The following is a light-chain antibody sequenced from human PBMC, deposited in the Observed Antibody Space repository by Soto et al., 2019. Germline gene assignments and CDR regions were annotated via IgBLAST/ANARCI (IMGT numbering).Light chain of an antibody. CDR2: ANS. Sequence: QSVLTQPPSVSAAPGQKVTISCPGSSSNIGNNYVSWYQHLPGTAPKLLISANSERPSGIPGRFSGSKSGTSATLGITGLQTGDEADYYCGTWDSSLSAVVFGGGTKLTVL. CDR1: SSNIGNNY. V-gene: IGLV1-51*01. J-gene: IGLJ2*01. CDR3: GTWDSSLSAVV.